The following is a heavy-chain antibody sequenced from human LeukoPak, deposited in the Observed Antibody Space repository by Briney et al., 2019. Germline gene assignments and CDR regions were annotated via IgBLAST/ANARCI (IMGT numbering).Heavy chain of an antibody. CDR1: IFSLLTYC. D-gene: IGHD2-15*01. J-gene: IGHJ4*02. Sequence: GGSLRLSCAASIFSLLTYCMGWVPQAPGKGLEWVANIRHEGSETYYVGSVKGRFTISRDNTKNSLYLQMNSRSAEDTAVYYCARPSFTQGSFFDYWGRGTLVSVSS. CDR2: IRHEGSET. CDR3: ARPSFTQGSFFDY. V-gene: IGHV3-7*01.